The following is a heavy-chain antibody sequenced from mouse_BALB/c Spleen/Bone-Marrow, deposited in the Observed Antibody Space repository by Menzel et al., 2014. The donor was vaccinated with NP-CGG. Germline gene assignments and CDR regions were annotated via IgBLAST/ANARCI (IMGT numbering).Heavy chain of an antibody. V-gene: IGHV1S126*01. CDR3: AREAGYYYAMDY. CDR2: IDPSDSET. Sequence: QVQLQQSGPQLVRPGASVKISCKASGYSFTSYWMHWVKQGPGQGLEWIGMIDPSDSETRLNQKFKDKATLTVDKSSSTAYMQLSSPTSEDSAVYYCAREAGYYYAMDYWGQGTSVTVSS. CDR1: GYSFTSYW. J-gene: IGHJ4*01. D-gene: IGHD2-2*01.